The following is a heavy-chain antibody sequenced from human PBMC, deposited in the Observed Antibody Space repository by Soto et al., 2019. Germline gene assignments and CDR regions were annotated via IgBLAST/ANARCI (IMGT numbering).Heavy chain of an antibody. CDR3: ARDILEI. CDR2: INEDGSGT. Sequence: EVQLVESGGGLVQPGGSLRLSCAASGFIFNKDWMHWVRQAPGKGLVWVSRINEDGSGTSYADSVKGRFTISRDNAKNTVSLQMNRLRVDATAVYYCARDILEIRGPGAMVTVSS. CDR1: GFIFNKDW. V-gene: IGHV3-74*01. J-gene: IGHJ3*01.